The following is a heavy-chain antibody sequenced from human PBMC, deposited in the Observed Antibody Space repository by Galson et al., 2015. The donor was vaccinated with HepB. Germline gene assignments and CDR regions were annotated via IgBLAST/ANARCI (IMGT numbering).Heavy chain of an antibody. J-gene: IGHJ2*01. Sequence: SLRLSCAASGFTFKNYAMHWVRQAPGQGLEYVSTISSNGGSTYYANSVKCRFTVSRDNSKNTLYLQMGSLRAEDMAVYYCARTYYDSTGFSKNWYFDLWGRGTLVTVSS. CDR2: ISSNGGST. CDR1: GFTFKNYA. V-gene: IGHV3-64*01. D-gene: IGHD3-22*01. CDR3: ARTYYDSTGFSKNWYFDL.